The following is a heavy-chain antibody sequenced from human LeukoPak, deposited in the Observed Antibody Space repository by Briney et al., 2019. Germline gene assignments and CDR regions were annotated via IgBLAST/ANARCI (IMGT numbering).Heavy chain of an antibody. Sequence: GGSLRLSCAASGFTFGSYSMNWVRQAPGKGLEWVSSISSSSSYIYYADSVKGRFTISRDNAKNSLYLQMNSLRAEDTAVYYCARRSGWHDAFDIWGQGTMVTVSS. J-gene: IGHJ3*02. D-gene: IGHD5-24*01. CDR1: GFTFGSYS. V-gene: IGHV3-21*01. CDR2: ISSSSSYI. CDR3: ARRSGWHDAFDI.